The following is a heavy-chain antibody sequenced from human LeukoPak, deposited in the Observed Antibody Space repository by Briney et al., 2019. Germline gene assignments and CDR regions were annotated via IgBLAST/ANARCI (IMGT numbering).Heavy chain of an antibody. D-gene: IGHD1-26*01. J-gene: IGHJ4*02. CDR3: ARAHYSGNYGDFDY. CDR1: GFTFSSYA. Sequence: GGSLRLSCAASGFTFSSYAMSWVRQAPGKGLEWVSVIYSSGSTYYADSMKGRFTISRDNSKNTLYLQMNSLRVEDTAVYYCARAHYSGNYGDFDYWGQGTLVTVSS. CDR2: IYSSGST. V-gene: IGHV3-53*01.